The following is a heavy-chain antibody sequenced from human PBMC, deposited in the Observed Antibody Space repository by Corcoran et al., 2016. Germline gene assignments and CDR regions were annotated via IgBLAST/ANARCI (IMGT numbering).Heavy chain of an antibody. D-gene: IGHD4-17*01. J-gene: IGHJ4*02. CDR2: ISPIFGTA. CDR1: GGTFSSYA. Sequence: QVQLVQSGAEVKKPGSSVKVSCKASGGTFSSYAISWVRQAPGQGLEWMGGISPIFGTATYAQKFQGRVTITADKSTSTAYMELSSLRSEDTAVDYCARGADYHYGPFDYWGQGTLVTVSS. CDR3: ARGADYHYGPFDY. V-gene: IGHV1-69*06.